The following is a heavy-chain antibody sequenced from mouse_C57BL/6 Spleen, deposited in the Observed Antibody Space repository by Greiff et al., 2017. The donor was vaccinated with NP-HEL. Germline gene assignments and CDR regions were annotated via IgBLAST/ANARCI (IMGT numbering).Heavy chain of an antibody. CDR2: IWSGGST. Sequence: QVQLKESGPGLVQPSQSLSITCTVSGFSLTSYGVHWVRQSPGKGLEWLGVIWSGGSTDYNAAFISRLSISKDNSKSQVFFKMNSLQADDTAIYYCARTGQLRPLFAYWGQGTLVTVSA. CDR1: GFSLTSYG. D-gene: IGHD3-2*02. J-gene: IGHJ3*01. V-gene: IGHV2-2*01. CDR3: ARTGQLRPLFAY.